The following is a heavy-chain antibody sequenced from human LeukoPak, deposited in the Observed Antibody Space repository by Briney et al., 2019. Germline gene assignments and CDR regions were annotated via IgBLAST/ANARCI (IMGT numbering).Heavy chain of an antibody. Sequence: PGGSLRLSCEASGFTFSAYAMTWVRQAPGKGLEWVSGISGSGGSTYYADSVKGRFTISRDNSKNTLYLQMNSLRAEDTAVYYCAKARGTVVPPFDYWGQGTLVTVSS. CDR1: GFTFSAYA. CDR2: ISGSGGST. V-gene: IGHV3-23*01. CDR3: AKARGTVVPPFDY. D-gene: IGHD3-22*01. J-gene: IGHJ4*02.